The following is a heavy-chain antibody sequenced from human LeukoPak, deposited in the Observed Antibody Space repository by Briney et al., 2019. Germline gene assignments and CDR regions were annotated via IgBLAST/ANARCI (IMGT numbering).Heavy chain of an antibody. CDR2: ISDSGSTI. Sequence: GGSLRLSCAASGFTFGTYTMNWVRQAPGKGPEWVSYISDSGSTIYYADSVKGRFTISRDIAKNSLYLQMNSLSDEDTAIYYCARDFGRWGQGTLVTVSS. CDR1: GFTFGTYT. CDR3: ARDFGR. J-gene: IGHJ5*02. V-gene: IGHV3-48*02.